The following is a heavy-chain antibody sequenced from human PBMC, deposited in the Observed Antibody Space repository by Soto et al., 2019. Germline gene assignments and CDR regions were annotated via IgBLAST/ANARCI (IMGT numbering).Heavy chain of an antibody. CDR3: ARDRDYTFDY. CDR2: ISSSSITI. J-gene: IGHJ4*02. V-gene: IGHV3-48*01. D-gene: IGHD4-4*01. CDR1: GFTFSSYS. Sequence: PGGSLRLSCAASGFTFSSYSMNWVRQAPGKGLEWVSYISSSSITIYYADSVKGRFTISRDNSKNTLYLQMNSLRAEDTAVYYCARDRDYTFDYWGQGTLVTVSS.